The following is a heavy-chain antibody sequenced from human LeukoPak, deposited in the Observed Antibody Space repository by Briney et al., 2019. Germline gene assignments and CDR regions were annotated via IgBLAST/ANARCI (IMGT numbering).Heavy chain of an antibody. D-gene: IGHD3-10*01. Sequence: PSETLSLTCTVSGYSISSGYYWGWIRQPPGKGLEWIGSIYHSGSTYYNPSLKSRVTISVDTSKNQFSLKLSSVTAADTAVYYCARVGFSMVRGVIITYFDYWGQGTLVTVSS. CDR1: GYSISSGYY. J-gene: IGHJ4*02. V-gene: IGHV4-38-2*02. CDR3: ARVGFSMVRGVIITYFDY. CDR2: IYHSGST.